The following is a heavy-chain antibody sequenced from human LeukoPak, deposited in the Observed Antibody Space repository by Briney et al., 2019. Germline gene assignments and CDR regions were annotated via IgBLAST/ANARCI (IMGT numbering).Heavy chain of an antibody. CDR1: GYTFTGYY. D-gene: IGHD3-22*01. Sequence: AASVKVSCKASGYTFTGYYMHWVRQAPGQGLEWMGWINPNSGGTNYAQKFQGRVTMTRDTSISTAYMELSRLRSDDTAVYYCARYSSGYYCIDYWGQGTLVTVSS. CDR2: INPNSGGT. CDR3: ARYSSGYYCIDY. V-gene: IGHV1-2*02. J-gene: IGHJ4*02.